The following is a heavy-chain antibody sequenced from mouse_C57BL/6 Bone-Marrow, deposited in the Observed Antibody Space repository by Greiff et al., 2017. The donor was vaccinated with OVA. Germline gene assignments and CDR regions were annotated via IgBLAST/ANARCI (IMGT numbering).Heavy chain of an antibody. Sequence: QVQLKQPGAELVMPGASVKLSCKASGYTFTSYWMHWVKQRPGQGLEWIGEIDPSDSYTNYNQKFKGKSTLTVDKSSSTAYMQLSSLTSEDSAVYYCAKREGGYDYEYFDVWGTGTTVTVSS. J-gene: IGHJ1*03. D-gene: IGHD2-4*01. CDR3: AKREGGYDYEYFDV. V-gene: IGHV1-69*01. CDR1: GYTFTSYW. CDR2: IDPSDSYT.